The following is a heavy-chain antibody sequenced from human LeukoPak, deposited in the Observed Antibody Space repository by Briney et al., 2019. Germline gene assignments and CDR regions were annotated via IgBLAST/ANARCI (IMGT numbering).Heavy chain of an antibody. V-gene: IGHV3-30*02. Sequence: PGGSLRLSCVASGFTLSSYGMHWVRQAPGKGLEWVAFMQSDGSNKYYADSVKGRFTISRDNSKNTLYLQMNSLRPEDTAVYYCAKDLTYSWYLYMDVWGKGTTVTVSS. CDR1: GFTLSSYG. CDR2: MQSDGSNK. J-gene: IGHJ6*03. CDR3: AKDLTYSWYLYMDV. D-gene: IGHD6-13*01.